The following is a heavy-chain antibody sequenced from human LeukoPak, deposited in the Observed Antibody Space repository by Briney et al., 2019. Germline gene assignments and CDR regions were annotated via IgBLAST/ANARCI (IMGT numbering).Heavy chain of an antibody. V-gene: IGHV3-30-3*01. CDR2: ISYDGSNK. J-gene: IGHJ6*02. D-gene: IGHD5-18*01. Sequence: GGSLRLSCAASGFTFSSYAMHWVRQAPGKGLEWVAVISYDGSNKYYADSVKGRFTISRDNSKNTLYLQMNSLRAEDTAVYYCARDESSGYSYGTYYYGMDVWGQGTTVTVSS. CDR3: ARDESSGYSYGTYYYGMDV. CDR1: GFTFSSYA.